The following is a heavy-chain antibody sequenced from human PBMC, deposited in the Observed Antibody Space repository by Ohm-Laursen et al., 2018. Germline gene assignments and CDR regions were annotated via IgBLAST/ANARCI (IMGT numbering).Heavy chain of an antibody. CDR3: VKDAGGTYDY. CDR2: IKEDGSEK. J-gene: IGHJ4*02. V-gene: IGHV3-7*01. CDR1: GFMFSSSW. Sequence: SLRLSCAASGFMFSSSWMIWVRQAPGKGLEWVANIKEDGSEKNYVDSVKGRFTISRDNGKNSLYLQMNSLRAEDTAVYYCVKDAGGTYDYWGQGTLVTVSS.